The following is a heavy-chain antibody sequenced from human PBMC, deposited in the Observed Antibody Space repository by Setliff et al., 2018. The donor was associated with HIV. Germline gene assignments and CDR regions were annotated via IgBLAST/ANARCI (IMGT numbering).Heavy chain of an antibody. CDR3: ASKGGSENYPDSDAFDI. CDR2: FDPEKSEK. CDR1: GHTLTELS. D-gene: IGHD3-10*01. Sequence: ASVKVSCKVSGHTLTELSMHWVRQAPGKGLEGMGGFDPEKSEKIYAQKLQGRVTMTEDTSTDTAYMELRSLRSEDTVVYFCASKGGSENYPDSDAFDIWGQGTLVTVSS. J-gene: IGHJ3*02. V-gene: IGHV1-24*01.